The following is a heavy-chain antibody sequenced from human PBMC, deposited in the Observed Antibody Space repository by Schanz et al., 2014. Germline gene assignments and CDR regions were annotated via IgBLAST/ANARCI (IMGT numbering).Heavy chain of an antibody. CDR2: ISAYNGHT. CDR3: ARVQDDILTGSEYYYGMDV. CDR1: GYTFISYG. D-gene: IGHD3-9*01. J-gene: IGHJ6*02. Sequence: QVQLVQSGAELRKPGTSVKVSCKASGYTFISYGIKWVRQAPGQGLEWMGWISAYNGHTDYAQKLQGRVTMTTDTSTSTAYMELRSLRSDDTAVYYCARVQDDILTGSEYYYGMDVWGQGTTVTVSS. V-gene: IGHV1-18*01.